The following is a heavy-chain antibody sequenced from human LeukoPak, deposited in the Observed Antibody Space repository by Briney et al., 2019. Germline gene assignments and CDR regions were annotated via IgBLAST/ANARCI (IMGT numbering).Heavy chain of an antibody. J-gene: IGHJ4*02. CDR3: ARERLTMVRGVMPGDY. CDR2: MNPNSGNT. CDR1: GYTFTSYD. V-gene: IGHV1-8*01. D-gene: IGHD3-10*01. Sequence: ASVKVSCKASGYTFTSYDINWVRQATGQGLEWMGWMNPNSGNTGYAQKFQGRVTMTTDTSTSTAYMELRSLRSDGTAVYYCARERLTMVRGVMPGDYWGQGTLVTVSS.